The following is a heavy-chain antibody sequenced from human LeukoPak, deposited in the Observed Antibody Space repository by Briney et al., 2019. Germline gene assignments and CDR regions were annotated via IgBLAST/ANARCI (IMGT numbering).Heavy chain of an antibody. D-gene: IGHD1-26*01. CDR2: IWYDGSNK. CDR1: GFTFSSYG. Sequence: PGGSLRLSCAASGFTFSSYGMHWVRQAPGKGLEWVAVIWYDGSNKYYADSVKGRFTISRDNSKNTLYLQMNSLRAEDTAVYYCARRSHSGSYATYFDYWGQGTLVTVSS. V-gene: IGHV3-33*01. J-gene: IGHJ4*02. CDR3: ARRSHSGSYATYFDY.